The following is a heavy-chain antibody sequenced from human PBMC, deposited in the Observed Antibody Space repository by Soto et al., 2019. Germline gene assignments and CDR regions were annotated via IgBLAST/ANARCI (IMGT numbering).Heavy chain of an antibody. J-gene: IGHJ6*02. V-gene: IGHV3-15*07. Sequence: GGSLRLSCAASGFTFSNAWMNWVRQAPGKGLEWVGRIKSKTDGGTTDYAAPVKGRFTISRDDSKNTLYLQMNSLKTEDTAVYYCARAIHPRLWFGDSYYYYGMDVWGQGTTVTVSS. CDR1: GFTFSNAW. CDR2: IKSKTDGGTT. D-gene: IGHD3-10*01. CDR3: ARAIHPRLWFGDSYYYYGMDV.